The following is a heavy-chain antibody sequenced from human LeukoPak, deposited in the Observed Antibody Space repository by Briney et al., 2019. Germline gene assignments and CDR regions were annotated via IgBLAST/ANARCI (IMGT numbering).Heavy chain of an antibody. V-gene: IGHV2-70*11. CDR1: GFSLSTSGMC. CDR2: TALDDDK. CDR3: ARTSRIGMATILD. Sequence: SGPALVKPTQTLTLTSTFSGFSLSTSGMCVSWIRQPPGKALEWLARTALDDDKYYSSSMKTRLTISKDTSKYQLVLTLPHMDPVDTATYYCARTSRIGMATILDWGQGTLVTVSS. D-gene: IGHD5-24*01. J-gene: IGHJ4*02.